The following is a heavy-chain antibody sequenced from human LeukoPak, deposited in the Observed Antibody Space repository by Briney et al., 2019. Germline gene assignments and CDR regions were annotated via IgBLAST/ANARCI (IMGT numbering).Heavy chain of an antibody. D-gene: IGHD7-27*01. Sequence: GGSLRLSCVVSGFTFSSYWMSWVRQAPGKGLEWVANIKEDGSGIYYVDSVEGRFTISRDNAKKSLYLQMNSLKSEDTAVYYSAAEVWGSQGASDSWGQGTMVTVCS. J-gene: IGHJ3*02. CDR1: GFTFSSYW. CDR2: IKEDGSGI. CDR3: AAEVWGSQGASDS. V-gene: IGHV3-7*03.